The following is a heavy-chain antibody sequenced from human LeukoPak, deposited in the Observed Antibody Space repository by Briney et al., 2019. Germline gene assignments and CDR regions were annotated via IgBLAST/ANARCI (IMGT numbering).Heavy chain of an antibody. CDR1: GFIFSNYA. D-gene: IGHD3-16*01. J-gene: IGHJ4*02. CDR2: IKGNGFDT. CDR3: AKDTGPLMITFGGVVISYFDY. Sequence: GGSLRLSCAGSGFIFSNYAMSWVRQAPGKGLEWVSGIKGNGFDTYYADSVKGRFTVSRDNSKNTLSLQMNSMSAEDTAVYYCAKDTGPLMITFGGVVISYFDYWGQGALVTVSS. V-gene: IGHV3-23*01.